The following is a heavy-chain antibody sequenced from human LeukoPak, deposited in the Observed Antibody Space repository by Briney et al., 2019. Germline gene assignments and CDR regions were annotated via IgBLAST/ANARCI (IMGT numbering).Heavy chain of an antibody. Sequence: GGSLRLSCTASGFTFGDYAMIWFRQAPGKGLEGVGFIRSKAYGGTTEYDASVKGRFTISRDDSKSIAYLQMNSLKTEDTAVYYCTRCGGDCYSGFSDAFDIWGQGTMVTVSS. J-gene: IGHJ3*02. V-gene: IGHV3-49*03. CDR2: IRSKAYGGTT. CDR3: TRCGGDCYSGFSDAFDI. CDR1: GFTFGDYA. D-gene: IGHD2-21*02.